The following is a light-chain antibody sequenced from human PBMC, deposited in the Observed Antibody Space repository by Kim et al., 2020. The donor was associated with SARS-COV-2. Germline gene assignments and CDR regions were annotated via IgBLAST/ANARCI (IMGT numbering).Light chain of an antibody. CDR3: NSRDSSGNYV. CDR1: SLRSYY. V-gene: IGLV3-19*01. Sequence: SSELTQDPAVSVALGQTFRITCQGDSLRSYYASWYQQKPGQAPVLVIYGKNNRPSGIPDRFSGSSSGNAASLTITGAQAEDEADYYCNSRDSSGNYVFATETKVTGL. CDR2: GKN. J-gene: IGLJ1*01.